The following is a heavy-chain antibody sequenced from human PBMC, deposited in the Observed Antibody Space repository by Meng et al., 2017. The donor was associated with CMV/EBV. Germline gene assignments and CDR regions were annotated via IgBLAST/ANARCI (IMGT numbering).Heavy chain of an antibody. CDR1: GYSFTNYW. CDR2: IYPGDSDT. CDR3: ARLSSHYDFWSGFYVGDGFDM. V-gene: IGHV5-51*01. D-gene: IGHD3-3*01. Sequence: GESLKISCKASGYSFTNYWIGWVRQMPGKGLEWMGIIYPGDSDTRYSPSFQGQVTISADNSISTAYLQWWSRLKASDTAMYYCARLSSHYDFWSGFYVGDGFDMWGQGTMVTVSS. J-gene: IGHJ3*02.